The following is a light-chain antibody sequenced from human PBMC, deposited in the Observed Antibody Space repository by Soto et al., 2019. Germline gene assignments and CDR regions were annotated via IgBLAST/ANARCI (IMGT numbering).Light chain of an antibody. Sequence: DIQMTQSPSTLSASVGDRFTITCRASQSISSWLVWYQQKPGKAPKLLIYKASSLESGVPSRFSGSGSGTEFTLTISSLQPDDFATYFCQQSFSFPATFGGGTKVEIK. J-gene: IGKJ4*01. V-gene: IGKV1-5*03. CDR3: QQSFSFPAT. CDR1: QSISSW. CDR2: KAS.